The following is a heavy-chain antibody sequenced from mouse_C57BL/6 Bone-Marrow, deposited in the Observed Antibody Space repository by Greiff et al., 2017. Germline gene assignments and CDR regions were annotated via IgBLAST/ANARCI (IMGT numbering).Heavy chain of an antibody. CDR3: ARGRTVVAKDWYFDV. V-gene: IGHV1-47*01. J-gene: IGHJ1*03. Sequence: VQLQQSGAELVKPGASVKMSCKASGYTFTTYPIEWMKQNHGKSLEWIGNFHPYNDDTKYNEKFKGKATLTVEKSSSTVYLELSRLTSDDSAVYYCARGRTVVAKDWYFDVWGTGTTVTVSS. CDR2: FHPYNDDT. CDR1: GYTFTTYP. D-gene: IGHD1-1*01.